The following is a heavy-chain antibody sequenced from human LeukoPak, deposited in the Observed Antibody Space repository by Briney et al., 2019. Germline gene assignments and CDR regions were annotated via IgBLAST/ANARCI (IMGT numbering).Heavy chain of an antibody. J-gene: IGHJ3*02. Sequence: SETLSLTCTVSGGSISSYYWSWIRQPAGKGLEWIGRIYTSGSTNYNPSLKSRVTMSVDTSKNQFSLKLSSVTAADTAVYYCARDYDLDFWSGRPPSEAFDIWGQGTMVTVSS. CDR1: GGSISSYY. CDR3: ARDYDLDFWSGRPPSEAFDI. D-gene: IGHD3-3*01. V-gene: IGHV4-4*07. CDR2: IYTSGST.